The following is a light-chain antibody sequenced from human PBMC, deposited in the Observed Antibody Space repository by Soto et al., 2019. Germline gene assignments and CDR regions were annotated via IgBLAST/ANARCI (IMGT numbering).Light chain of an antibody. J-gene: IGKJ1*01. V-gene: IGKV3-11*02. CDR1: QSVSSY. Sequence: DIVLTQSPAPLSLSPGERATLSCRASQSVSSYLAWYQQKPGQAPRLLIYDASNRATGIPARFSGSGSGRDFTLTISGLEPEDVAVYYCQQYGSLSWTLGQGTKVDI. CDR2: DAS. CDR3: QQYGSLSWT.